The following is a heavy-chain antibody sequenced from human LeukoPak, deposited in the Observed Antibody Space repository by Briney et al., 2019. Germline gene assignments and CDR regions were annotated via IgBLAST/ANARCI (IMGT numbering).Heavy chain of an antibody. V-gene: IGHV3-23*01. D-gene: IGHD6-13*01. J-gene: IGHJ4*02. CDR1: GFTFSSYA. CDR3: ARGPYSSNWYVDY. Sequence: GGSLRLSCTASGFTFSSYAMNWVRQAPGKGLEWVSGIGAGGTFTYYADSVKGRFTIFRDNSRNTLYLQMNSLRAEDTAVYYCARGPYSSNWYVDYWGRGTLVTVAS. CDR2: IGAGGTFT.